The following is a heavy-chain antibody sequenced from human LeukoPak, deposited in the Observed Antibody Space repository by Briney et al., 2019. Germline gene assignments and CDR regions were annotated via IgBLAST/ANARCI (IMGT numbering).Heavy chain of an antibody. CDR3: AITYGSGSSDYYYYYYMDV. J-gene: IGHJ6*03. CDR2: INPNSGGT. D-gene: IGHD3-10*01. Sequence: ASVKVSCKASGYTFTGYYMHWVRQAPGQGLEWMGWINPNSGGTNYAQKFQGRVTMTRDTSISTAYMELSRLRSDDTAVYYCAITYGSGSSDYYYYYYMDVWGKGTTVTISS. V-gene: IGHV1-2*02. CDR1: GYTFTGYY.